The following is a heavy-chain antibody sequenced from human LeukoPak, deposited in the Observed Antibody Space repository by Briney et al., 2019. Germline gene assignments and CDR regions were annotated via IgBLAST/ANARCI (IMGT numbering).Heavy chain of an antibody. D-gene: IGHD3-3*01. CDR3: AKGDVRSDFDS. Sequence: GGSLRLSCAASGFTFSSYAMSWVRQAPGKGLEWVSSISGSGGTTYYADSVKGRFTISRDNSKNTVYLQTNYLRAGDTAVYYCAKGDVRSDFDSWGQGTLVTVSS. CDR2: ISGSGGTT. J-gene: IGHJ4*02. CDR1: GFTFSSYA. V-gene: IGHV3-23*01.